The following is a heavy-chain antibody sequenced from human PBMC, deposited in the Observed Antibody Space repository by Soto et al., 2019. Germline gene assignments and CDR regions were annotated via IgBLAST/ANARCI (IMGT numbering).Heavy chain of an antibody. CDR1: GFTFSSYS. CDR3: AGGVIAAAGGN. J-gene: IGHJ4*02. V-gene: IGHV3-21*01. D-gene: IGHD6-13*01. CDR2: ISSSSSYI. Sequence: EVQLVESGGGLVKPGGSLRLSCAASGFTFSSYSMNWVRQAPGKGLEWVSSISSSSSYIYYADSVKGRFTITRDNAKNSLYLQMNSLRAEDTAVYYCAGGVIAAAGGNWGQGTLVTVSS.